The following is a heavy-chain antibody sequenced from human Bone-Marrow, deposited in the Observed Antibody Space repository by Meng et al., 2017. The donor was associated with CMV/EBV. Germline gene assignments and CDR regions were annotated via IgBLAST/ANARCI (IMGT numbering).Heavy chain of an antibody. V-gene: IGHV3-30*02. D-gene: IGHD6-13*01. Sequence: GGSLRLSCAASGFTFSSYGMHWVRQAPGKGLEWVAFIRYDGSNKYYADSVKGRFTISRDNSKNSLYLQMNSLRAEDTAVYYCARDSGSSWYRHAFDIWGQGTIVTVSS. CDR3: ARDSGSSWYRHAFDI. J-gene: IGHJ3*02. CDR2: IRYDGSNK. CDR1: GFTFSSYG.